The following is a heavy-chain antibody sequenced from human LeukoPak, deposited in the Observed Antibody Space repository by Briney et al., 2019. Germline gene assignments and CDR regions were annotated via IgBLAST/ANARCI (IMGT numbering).Heavy chain of an antibody. D-gene: IGHD3-22*01. V-gene: IGHV3-23*01. J-gene: IGHJ4*02. CDR1: GFTFSSYA. CDR3: AKERSDSNAYYNFDY. Sequence: GGSLRLSCAASGFTFSSYAMTWVRQGPGKRLEWVSGISGSGDGTDYAGSVRGRFTISRDNSKNTVYLQMNSLRAEDTAMYYCAKERSDSNAYYNFDYWGQGTLVTVSS. CDR2: ISGSGDGT.